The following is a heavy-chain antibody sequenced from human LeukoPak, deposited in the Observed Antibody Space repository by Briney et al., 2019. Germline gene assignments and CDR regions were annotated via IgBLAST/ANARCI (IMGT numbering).Heavy chain of an antibody. V-gene: IGHV4-34*01. Sequence: SETLSLTCAVYGGSFSGYYWSWIRQPPGKWLEWIGEINHSGSTNYNPSLKSRVTISVDTSKNQFSLKLSSVTAADTAVYYCARGRITGTSPFGYWGQGTLVTVSS. CDR1: GGSFSGYY. CDR2: INHSGST. D-gene: IGHD1-20*01. J-gene: IGHJ4*02. CDR3: ARGRITGTSPFGY.